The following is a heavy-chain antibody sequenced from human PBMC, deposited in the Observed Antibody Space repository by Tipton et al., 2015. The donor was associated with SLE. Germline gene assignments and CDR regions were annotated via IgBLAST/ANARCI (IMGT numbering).Heavy chain of an antibody. CDR3: ARYYPAYFDC. V-gene: IGHV3-30-3*01. J-gene: IGHJ4*02. CDR1: GFTFSSYA. CDR2: ISYDGSNK. D-gene: IGHD1-26*01. Sequence: SLRLSCAASGFTFSSYAMHWVRQAPGKGLEWVAVISYDGSNKYYADSVKGRFTISRDNSKNTLYLQMNSLRAEDTAVYYCARYYPAYFDCWGQGTLVTVSS.